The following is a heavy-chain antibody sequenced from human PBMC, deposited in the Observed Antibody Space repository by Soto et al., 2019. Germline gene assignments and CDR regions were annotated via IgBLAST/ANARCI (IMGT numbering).Heavy chain of an antibody. D-gene: IGHD2-8*01. Sequence: GGSLRLSCAASGFTFSSYAMSWVRQAPGKGLEWVSAISGSGGSTYYADSVKGRFTISRDNSKNTLFLQMNSLRAEDTAVYYCARDRSHCINGVCYTGSDYWGRGTLVTVSS. CDR3: ARDRSHCINGVCYTGSDY. J-gene: IGHJ4*02. CDR2: ISGSGGST. V-gene: IGHV3-23*01. CDR1: GFTFSSYA.